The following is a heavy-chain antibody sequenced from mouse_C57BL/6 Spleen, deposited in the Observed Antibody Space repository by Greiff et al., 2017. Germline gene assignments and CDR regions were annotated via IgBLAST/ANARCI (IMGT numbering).Heavy chain of an antibody. CDR1: GYSFTDYN. CDR3: ARRGLGFWLFDY. J-gene: IGHJ2*01. V-gene: IGHV1-39*01. Sequence: EVQLQQSGPELVKHGASVKISCKASGYSFTDYNMNWVKQSNGKSLEWIGVINPNNGTTSYNQKFKGKATLTVDKSSSTAYMQLNSLTSEDSAVYYCARRGLGFWLFDYWGQGTTLTVSS. D-gene: IGHD4-1*01. CDR2: INPNNGTT.